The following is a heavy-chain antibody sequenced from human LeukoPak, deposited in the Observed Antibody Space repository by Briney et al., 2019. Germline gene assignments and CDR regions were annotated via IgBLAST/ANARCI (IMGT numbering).Heavy chain of an antibody. CDR3: ARDPGSQRVNRLARRGDY. CDR1: GYTFINFA. D-gene: IGHD1-14*01. CDR2: IDTNTGIP. J-gene: IGHJ4*02. V-gene: IGHV7-4-1*02. Sequence: ASVKLSCKASGYTFINFAMNWVRQAPGQGLEWMGWIDTNTGIPTYAQGFTGRFVFSLDTSVSTVYLQITSLQAEDAAVYYCARDPGSQRVNRLARRGDYWGQGTLVTVSS.